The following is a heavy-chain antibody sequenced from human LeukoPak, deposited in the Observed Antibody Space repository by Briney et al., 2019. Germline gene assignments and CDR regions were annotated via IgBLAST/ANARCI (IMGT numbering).Heavy chain of an antibody. J-gene: IGHJ4*02. CDR1: GYTFTGYY. CDR3: ARPGPDYYDSSGYYS. D-gene: IGHD3-22*01. CDR2: INPNSGGT. V-gene: IGHV1-2*06. Sequence: GASVKVSCKASGYTFTGYYMHLVRQAPGQGLEWMGRINPNSGGTNYAQKFQGRVTMTRDTSTSTAYMELSRLRSDDTAVYYCARPGPDYYDSSGYYSWGRGTLVTVSS.